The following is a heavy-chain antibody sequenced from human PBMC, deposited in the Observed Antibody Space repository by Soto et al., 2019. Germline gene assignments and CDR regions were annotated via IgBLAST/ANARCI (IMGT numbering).Heavy chain of an antibody. V-gene: IGHV4-31*03. J-gene: IGHJ4*02. CDR3: ARASYFRPSGSYYFVS. CDR2: VYSNGNT. Sequence: QVQLQESGPGLVKPSHTLSLTCTVSDDSLTTNKYEWTWIRQKPEKGLEGIGYVYSNGNTRSSQSVQSRVSMSVDTSNSHFSRRLSSVTAADTAVYFCARASYFRPSGSYYFVSWGQGTLVTVSS. D-gene: IGHD3-10*01. CDR1: DDSLTTNKYE.